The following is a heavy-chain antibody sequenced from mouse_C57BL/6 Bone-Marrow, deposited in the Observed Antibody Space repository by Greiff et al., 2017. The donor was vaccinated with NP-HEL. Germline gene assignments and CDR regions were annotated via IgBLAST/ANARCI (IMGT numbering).Heavy chain of an antibody. D-gene: IGHD2-2*01. CDR1: GYSFTGYF. CDR2: INPYNGDT. Sequence: VQLQQSGPELVKPGDSVKISCKASGYSFTGYFMNWVMQSHGKSLEWIGRINPYNGDTFYNQKFKGKATLTVDKSSSTAHMERRSLTSEDSAVYYCARTGYLSYWYFDVWGTGTTVTVSS. J-gene: IGHJ1*03. CDR3: ARTGYLSYWYFDV. V-gene: IGHV1-20*01.